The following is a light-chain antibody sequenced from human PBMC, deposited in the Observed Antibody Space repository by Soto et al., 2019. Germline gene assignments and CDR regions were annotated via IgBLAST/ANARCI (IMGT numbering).Light chain of an antibody. J-gene: IGLJ2*01. CDR1: SSNIGSNT. V-gene: IGLV1-44*01. Sequence: QSVLTQPPSASGTPGQRVTISCSGSSSNIGSNTVNWYQQLPGTAPKLVIYSNNQRPSGVPDRFSGSKSGTSASLAISGLQSEDEAAYYCVAWDDSLHGYVVFGGGTKLTVL. CDR2: SNN. CDR3: VAWDDSLHGYVV.